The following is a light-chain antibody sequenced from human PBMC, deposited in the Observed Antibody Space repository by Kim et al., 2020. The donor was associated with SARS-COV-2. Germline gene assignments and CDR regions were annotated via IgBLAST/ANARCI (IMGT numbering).Light chain of an antibody. V-gene: IGKV1-12*01. CDR2: AAS. Sequence: DLQMTQSPSFVSASVGDRVTITCRASQSFSNWLAWYQQRPGEAPKLLIYAASSLHRGVPSRFSGSESGTDFTLTISSLQPEDFATYYCQQTNNFPLAFGGGTTVDIK. CDR1: QSFSNW. CDR3: QQTNNFPLA. J-gene: IGKJ4*01.